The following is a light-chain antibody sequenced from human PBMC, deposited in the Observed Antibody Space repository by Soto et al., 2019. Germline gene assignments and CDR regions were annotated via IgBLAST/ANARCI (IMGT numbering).Light chain of an antibody. J-gene: IGKJ4*01. CDR3: QQYNKWPPLT. CDR2: GAF. V-gene: IGKV3-15*01. CDR1: QSVSYN. Sequence: EIVMTQSPPTLSVSPGERATLSCRASQSVSYNLAWYQRKPGQAPRLLIYGAFTRATGIPARFSGSGSGTEFTLTISSLQSEDFAVYYCQQYNKWPPLTFGGGTKVEI.